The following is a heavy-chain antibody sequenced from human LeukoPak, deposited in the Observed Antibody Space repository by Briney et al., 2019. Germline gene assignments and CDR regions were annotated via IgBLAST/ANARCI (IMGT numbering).Heavy chain of an antibody. CDR2: VYRTGNS. CDR1: GYSISSGYY. J-gene: IGHJ4*02. D-gene: IGHD3-10*01. Sequence: PSETLSLTCSVSGYSISSGYYWGWIRQPPGQGLEWIGVVYRTGNSYYNPSLKSRVTISIDTSKNQFSLNLTSVTAADTAVYFCAKARGYGSGYFEYWGQGILVPVSS. V-gene: IGHV4-38-2*02. CDR3: AKARGYGSGYFEY.